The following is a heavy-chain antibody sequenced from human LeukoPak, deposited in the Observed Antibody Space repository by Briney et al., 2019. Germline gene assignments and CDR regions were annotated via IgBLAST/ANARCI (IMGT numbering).Heavy chain of an antibody. Sequence: SETLSLTCTVSGGSISSSSYYWGWIRQPPGKGLEWIGSIYYSGSTYYNPSLKSRVTISVDTSKNQFSLKLSSVTAADTAVYYCARDLPIDSSGWYGPWQSDYWGQGTLVTVSS. CDR1: GGSISSSSYY. J-gene: IGHJ4*02. CDR3: ARDLPIDSSGWYGPWQSDY. CDR2: IYYSGST. V-gene: IGHV4-39*07. D-gene: IGHD6-19*01.